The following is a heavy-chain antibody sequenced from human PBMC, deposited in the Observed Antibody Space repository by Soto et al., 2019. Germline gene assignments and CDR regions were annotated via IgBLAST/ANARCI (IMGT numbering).Heavy chain of an antibody. J-gene: IGHJ4*02. Sequence: GASVKVSCKASGYTFTSYGISWVRQAPGQGLEWMGWISAYNGNTNYAQKLQGRVTMTTDTSTSTAYMELRSLRSDDTAVYYCARDLFEAGQDSSGYYRLLVYWGQGTLVTVSS. D-gene: IGHD3-22*01. CDR3: ARDLFEAGQDSSGYYRLLVY. CDR2: ISAYNGNT. V-gene: IGHV1-18*01. CDR1: GYTFTSYG.